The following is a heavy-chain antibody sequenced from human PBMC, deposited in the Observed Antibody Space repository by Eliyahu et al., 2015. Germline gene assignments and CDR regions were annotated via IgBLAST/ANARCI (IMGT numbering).Heavy chain of an antibody. CDR1: GGXFXRXA. J-gene: IGHJ3*02. CDR3: ARPRIAVAPDAFDI. V-gene: IGHV1-69*05. D-gene: IGHD6-19*01. CDR2: IIPIFGTA. Sequence: QVQLVQSGAEVKXPGSSVXVSCKASGGXFXRXAISWVRQAPGQGLEWMGGIIPIFGTANYAQKFQGRVTITTDESTSTAYMELSSLRSEDTAVYYCARPRIAVAPDAFDIWGQGTMVTVSS.